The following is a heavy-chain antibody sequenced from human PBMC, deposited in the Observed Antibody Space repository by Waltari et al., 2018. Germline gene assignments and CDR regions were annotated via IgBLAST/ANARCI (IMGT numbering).Heavy chain of an antibody. CDR3: AKDAFGNTYLDH. D-gene: IGHD3-10*01. CDR2: AFFDGIKT. Sequence: QVQLVESGGGVAQPGMSLRLSCSASGFSLSNLGLHWARQAPGKGLEWVALAFFDGIKTDYADSVRGRFTISRDNSKNTLYLDINNLRVDDTGIYYCAKDAFGNTYLDHWGQGTVVTVSS. V-gene: IGHV3-30*18. CDR1: GFSLSNLG. J-gene: IGHJ5*02.